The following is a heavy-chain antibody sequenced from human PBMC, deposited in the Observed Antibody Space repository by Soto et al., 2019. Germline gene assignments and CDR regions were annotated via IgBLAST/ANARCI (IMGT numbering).Heavy chain of an antibody. CDR1: GYTFTGYA. Sequence: QVQLVQSGAEEKKPGASVKVSCKASGYTFTGYAMHWVRQAPGQRLEWMGWINAGNGNTKYSQKFQGRVTITRGTSASPVYMEPTSLRSEDTAVYSGARAVAVAADFDYWGQGTLVTVAS. J-gene: IGHJ4*02. CDR2: INAGNGNT. V-gene: IGHV1-3*05. CDR3: ARAVAVAADFDY. D-gene: IGHD6-19*01.